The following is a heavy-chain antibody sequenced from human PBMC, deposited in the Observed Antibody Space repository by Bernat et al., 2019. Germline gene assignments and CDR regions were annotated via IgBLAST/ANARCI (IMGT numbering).Heavy chain of an antibody. CDR3: AKDLGYCSGGSCYGYDAFDI. Sequence: EVQLVESGGGVIQPGGSLRLSCAPSGFIFDAYVMHWVRQAPGMGLEWVSRINDDSSGTSYADSVKGRFTISRDNSKNSLYLQMHSLRTEDTALYYCAKDLGYCSGGSCYGYDAFDIWGQGTMVTVSS. CDR1: GFIFDAYV. CDR2: INDDSSGT. D-gene: IGHD2-15*01. V-gene: IGHV3-43*02. J-gene: IGHJ3*02.